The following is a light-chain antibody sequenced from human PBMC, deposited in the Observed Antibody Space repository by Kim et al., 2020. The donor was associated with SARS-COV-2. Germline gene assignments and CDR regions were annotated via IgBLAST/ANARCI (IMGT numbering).Light chain of an antibody. V-gene: IGKV1-39*01. CDR2: DAS. J-gene: IGKJ4*01. CDR3: QQTYGTPPT. Sequence: SASVGDRITITCRASQNINRLLNWYQQKPGKAPTLLIYDASSLQSGVPSRFSASGSAADFTLTISSLQPEDFATYHCQQTYGTPPTFGGGTKVDIK. CDR1: QNINRL.